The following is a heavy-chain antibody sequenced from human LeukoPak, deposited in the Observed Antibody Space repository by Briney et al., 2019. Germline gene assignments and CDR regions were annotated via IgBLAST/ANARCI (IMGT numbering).Heavy chain of an antibody. CDR2: IYTSGST. CDR3: ARVIVVPAAIPKVAARPRGIDY. D-gene: IGHD2-2*01. Sequence: SQTLSLTCTVSGGSISSGSYYWSWLRQPAGKGLEWIGRIYTSGSTNYNPSLKSRVTISVDTSKNQFSLKLSSVTAADTAVYYCARVIVVPAAIPKVAARPRGIDYWGQGTLITVSS. J-gene: IGHJ4*02. CDR1: GGSISSGSYY. V-gene: IGHV4-61*02.